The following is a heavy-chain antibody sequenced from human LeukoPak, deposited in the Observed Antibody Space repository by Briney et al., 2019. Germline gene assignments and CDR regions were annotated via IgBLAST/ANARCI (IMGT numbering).Heavy chain of an antibody. D-gene: IGHD1-14*01. V-gene: IGHV1-18*01. Sequence: ASVKVSCTASGFTFTSYGFSWVQQAPGQGLEWMGWISAFNGNTNYAQKVQGRVTMTTDTSTSAAYMELRSLRSDDTAVYYCAREAAGQANRDFLDYWGQGTLVTVSS. CDR3: AREAAGQANRDFLDY. CDR1: GFTFTSYG. CDR2: ISAFNGNT. J-gene: IGHJ4*02.